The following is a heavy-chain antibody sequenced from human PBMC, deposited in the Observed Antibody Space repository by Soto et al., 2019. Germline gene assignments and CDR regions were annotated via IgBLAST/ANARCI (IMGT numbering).Heavy chain of an antibody. Sequence: ASVKVSCKASGYTFNSYGMRWVRQAPGQGLEWMGWISPNNGNKRYAQNFQGRVTMTTDTSTSTGYMELRSLRSDDTAVYYCARNLSTLGRIDYWGQGTLVTVSS. CDR3: ARNLSTLGRIDY. V-gene: IGHV1-18*01. J-gene: IGHJ4*02. CDR1: GYTFNSYG. D-gene: IGHD2-15*01. CDR2: ISPNNGNK.